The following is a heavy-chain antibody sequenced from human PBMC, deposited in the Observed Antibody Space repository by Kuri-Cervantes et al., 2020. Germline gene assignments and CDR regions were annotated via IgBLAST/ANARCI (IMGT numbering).Heavy chain of an antibody. D-gene: IGHD1-1*01. CDR3: ATWTFPPPTPHDY. CDR2: ISSSSSTI. CDR1: GFTFSSYS. J-gene: IGHJ4*02. Sequence: GESLKISCAASGFTFSSYSMNWVRQAPGKGLEWVSYISSSSSTIYYADSVKGRFTISRDNAKNSLYLQMNSLRAEDTAVYYCATWTFPPPTPHDYWGQGTLVTVSS. V-gene: IGHV3-48*04.